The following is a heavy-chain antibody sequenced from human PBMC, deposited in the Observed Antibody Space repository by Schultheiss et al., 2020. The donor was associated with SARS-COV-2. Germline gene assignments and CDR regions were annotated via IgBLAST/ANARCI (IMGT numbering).Heavy chain of an antibody. CDR2: ISSSSSYI. CDR1: GFTFSSYS. V-gene: IGHV3-21*01. J-gene: IGHJ4*02. Sequence: GGSLRLSCAASGFTFSSYSMNWVRQAPGKGLEWVSSISSSSSYIYYADSVKGRFTISRDNAKNSLYLQMNSLRAEDTAVYYCARDGTTEKAIVVVAATPDYWGQGTLVTVSS. CDR3: ARDGTTEKAIVVVAATPDY. D-gene: IGHD2-15*01.